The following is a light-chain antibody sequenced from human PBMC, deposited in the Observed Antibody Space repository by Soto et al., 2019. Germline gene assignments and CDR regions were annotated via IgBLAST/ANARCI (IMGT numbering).Light chain of an antibody. CDR1: QSVSSSF. Sequence: EIVLTQSPGTLSLSPGERATLSCRASQSVSSSFLAWYQQKPGPAPRLLMYGTSNRATGIPDRFSGTGSGTDVTLTISTLEPEDFAVYYCQQYGSSPYTFGLGTKLEIK. J-gene: IGKJ2*01. CDR3: QQYGSSPYT. V-gene: IGKV3-20*01. CDR2: GTS.